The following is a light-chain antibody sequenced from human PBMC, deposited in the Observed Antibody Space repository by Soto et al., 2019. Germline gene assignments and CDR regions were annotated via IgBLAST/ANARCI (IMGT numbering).Light chain of an antibody. CDR3: QHYNRWPPRYS. CDR2: GAS. Sequence: EIVLTQSPATLSVPPGESATLSCRASQSVSTDLAWYQQRRGQVPRLLIYGASTRATGIPARISGSGSGTEFTLTISSLQSEDFAVYYCQHYNRWPPRYSFGQGTKLEI. V-gene: IGKV3-15*01. CDR1: QSVSTD. J-gene: IGKJ2*01.